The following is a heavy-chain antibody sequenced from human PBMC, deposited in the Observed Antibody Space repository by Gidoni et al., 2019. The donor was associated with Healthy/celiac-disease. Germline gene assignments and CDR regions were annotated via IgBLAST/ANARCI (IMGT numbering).Heavy chain of an antibody. V-gene: IGHV3-33*01. CDR1: GFTFSSYG. Sequence: QVQLVESGGGVVQPGRSLRLSCAASGFTFSSYGMHWVRQAPGKGLEWVAVIGYDGSNKYYADSVKGRFTISRDNSKNTLYLQMNSLRAEDTAVYYCARRPRAGSYFDYWGQGTLVTVSS. CDR2: IGYDGSNK. J-gene: IGHJ4*02. D-gene: IGHD6-19*01. CDR3: ARRPRAGSYFDY.